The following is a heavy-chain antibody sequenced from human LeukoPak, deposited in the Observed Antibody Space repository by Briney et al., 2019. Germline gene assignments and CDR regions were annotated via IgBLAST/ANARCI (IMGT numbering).Heavy chain of an antibody. CDR2: LRNKANSYTT. CDR3: ARSTTAVTPYYSDF. V-gene: IGHV3-72*01. D-gene: IGHD1-26*01. CDR1: GFTFSDHY. Sequence: GGSLRLSCTASGFTFSDHYMDWVRQAPGKGLEWVSRLRNKANSYTTEYAASVKGRFAISREDSKNSLYLQMNNVKADDTAVYYCARSTTAVTPYYSDFWGQGTLVTVSS. J-gene: IGHJ4*02.